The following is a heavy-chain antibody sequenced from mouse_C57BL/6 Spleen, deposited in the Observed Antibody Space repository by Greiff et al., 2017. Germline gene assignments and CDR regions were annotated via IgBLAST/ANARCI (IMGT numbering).Heavy chain of an antibody. CDR2: IWRGGST. CDR1: GFSLTSYG. Sequence: VKLMESGPGLVQPSQSLSITCTVSGFSLTSYGVHWVRQSPGKGLEWLGVIWRGGSTDYNAAFMSRLSITKDNSKSQVFFKMSSLQADDTAIYXCAKTGGYYAMDYWGQGTSVTVSS. J-gene: IGHJ4*01. CDR3: AKTGGYYAMDY. V-gene: IGHV2-5*01.